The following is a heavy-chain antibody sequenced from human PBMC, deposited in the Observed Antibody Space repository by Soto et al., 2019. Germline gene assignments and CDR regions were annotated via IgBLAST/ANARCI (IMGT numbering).Heavy chain of an antibody. CDR3: ARGNWNYYYIMDV. J-gene: IGHJ6*02. V-gene: IGHV3-33*01. CDR2: IWYDGSNN. D-gene: IGHD1-1*01. Sequence: QVQLVESGGGVVQPGRYLRLSCAASGFNFSSYGMHWVRQAPGKGLEWVAVIWYDGSNNYYADSVKGRFTISRDNSKNTLYLQMNSLRAEDTAVYYCARGNWNYYYIMDVWGQGTTVTVSS. CDR1: GFNFSSYG.